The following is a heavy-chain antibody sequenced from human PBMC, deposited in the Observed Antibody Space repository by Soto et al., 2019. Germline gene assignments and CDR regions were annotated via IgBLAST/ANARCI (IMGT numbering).Heavy chain of an antibody. J-gene: IGHJ6*03. V-gene: IGHV3-7*01. D-gene: IGHD3-10*01. Sequence: GGSLRLSCAASGFTFSSYWMSWVRQAPGKGLEWVANIKQDGSEKYYVDSVKGRFTISRDNAKNSLYLQMNSLRAEDTAVYYCKAFGWVGYYYMDVWGKGTTVTVSS. CDR3: KAFGWVGYYYMDV. CDR1: GFTFSSYW. CDR2: IKQDGSEK.